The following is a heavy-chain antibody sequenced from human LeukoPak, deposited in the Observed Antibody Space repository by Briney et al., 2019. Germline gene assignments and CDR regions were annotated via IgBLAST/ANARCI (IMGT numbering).Heavy chain of an antibody. D-gene: IGHD1-26*01. CDR1: GLIFSRHW. CDR2: IERDGSST. V-gene: IGHV3-74*01. CDR3: ARTHRDEGATVDH. J-gene: IGHJ4*02. Sequence: GGSLRLSCAASGLIFSRHWMHWVRQAPGKGLVWVSRIERDGSSTFYADSVKGRFTISRDNAKNTLYLQMNRLRDEDTAVYYCARTHRDEGATVDHWGQGTLATVSS.